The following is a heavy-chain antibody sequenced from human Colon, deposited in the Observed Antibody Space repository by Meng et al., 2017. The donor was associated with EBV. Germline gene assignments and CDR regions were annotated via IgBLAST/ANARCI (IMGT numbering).Heavy chain of an antibody. CDR1: GGSVSSGGYY. Sequence: QGQLQESGPGLVKPSQTLSSTCTVSGGSVSSGGYYWTWIRQHPGKGLEWFGHIYYSGSTFYNPSLKRRVIISIDTSKNQFSLNLRSVTAADTAVYYCARVSSGWDYFDYWGQGTLVTVSS. J-gene: IGHJ4*02. D-gene: IGHD6-19*01. CDR2: IYYSGST. V-gene: IGHV4-31*03. CDR3: ARVSSGWDYFDY.